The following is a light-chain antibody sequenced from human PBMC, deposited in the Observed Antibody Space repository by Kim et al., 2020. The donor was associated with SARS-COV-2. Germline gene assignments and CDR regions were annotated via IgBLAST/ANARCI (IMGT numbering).Light chain of an antibody. CDR1: NNNAGNRR. Sequence: RQTDTLTCTGNNNNAGNRRTAWQQQHQGHPPKRLSERNNNRPSGILERLSSSRSGNTASLTITGRRPEDEADYYCSAWDSSLSARVFGGGAQLTVL. V-gene: IGLV10-54*01. CDR2: RNN. J-gene: IGLJ3*02. CDR3: SAWDSSLSARV.